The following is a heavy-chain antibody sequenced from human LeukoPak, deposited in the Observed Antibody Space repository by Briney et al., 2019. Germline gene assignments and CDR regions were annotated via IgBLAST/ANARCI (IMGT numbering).Heavy chain of an antibody. Sequence: GGSLRLSCAVFGFTASSNYLSWVRQAPGKGLEWVSVIYPGVSGSSVYYADSVKGRFTISRDNSKNTLYLQMNSLRAEDTAVYYCAKANVVAAMADWFDPWGQGTLVTVSS. CDR2: IYPGVSGSSV. D-gene: IGHD2-15*01. CDR1: GFTASSNY. CDR3: AKANVVAAMADWFDP. V-gene: IGHV3-53*01. J-gene: IGHJ5*02.